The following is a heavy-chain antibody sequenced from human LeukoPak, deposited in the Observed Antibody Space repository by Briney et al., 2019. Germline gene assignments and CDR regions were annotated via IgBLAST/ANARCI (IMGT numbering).Heavy chain of an antibody. J-gene: IGHJ5*02. CDR1: GDSVSSNSAA. CDR3: ARDQGYITGTTSFDP. Sequence: SQTLSLTCAISGDSVSSNSAAWNWIRQSPSRGLEWLGRTYHRSKWYNDFAVSVKSRITINPDTSKNQFSLQLNSVTPEDTAVYYCARDQGYITGTTSFDPWGQGTLVTVSS. V-gene: IGHV6-1*01. CDR2: TYHRSKWYN. D-gene: IGHD1-20*01.